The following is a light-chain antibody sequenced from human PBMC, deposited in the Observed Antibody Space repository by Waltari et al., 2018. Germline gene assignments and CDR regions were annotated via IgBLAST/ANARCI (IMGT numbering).Light chain of an antibody. CDR1: QSISKY. J-gene: IGKJ1*01. Sequence: EIMLQQSPATLSFSQGESDTLSCRASQSISKYLAWYQQKPGQAPSLLIYDASSRATGIPDRFSGSGSGTDFSLTISRLEPEDFAVYYCQKYGSLPATFGQGTKVEIK. CDR2: DAS. CDR3: QKYGSLPAT. V-gene: IGKV3-20*01.